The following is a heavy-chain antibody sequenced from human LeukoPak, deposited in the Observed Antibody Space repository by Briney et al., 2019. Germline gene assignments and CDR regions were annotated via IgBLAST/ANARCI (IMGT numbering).Heavy chain of an antibody. Sequence: QPGGSLRLSCAASGFTFSSYAMHWVRQAPGKGLEWVAVISYDGSNKYYADSVKGRFTISRDNSKNTLYLQMNSLRAEDTAVYYCARAKGRDPRTPDYWGQGTLVTVSS. CDR3: ARAKGRDPRTPDY. CDR2: ISYDGSNK. CDR1: GFTFSSYA. D-gene: IGHD2-2*01. J-gene: IGHJ4*02. V-gene: IGHV3-30-3*01.